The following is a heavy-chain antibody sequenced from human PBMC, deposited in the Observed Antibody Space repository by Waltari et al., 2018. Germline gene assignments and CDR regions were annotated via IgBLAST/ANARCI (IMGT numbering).Heavy chain of an antibody. V-gene: IGHV4-38-2*01. D-gene: IGHD2-15*01. CDR1: GYSISSGYY. J-gene: IGHJ4*02. CDR3: ARAGVVVAAFDY. Sequence: QVQLQESGPGLVKPSETLSLTCAVSGYSISSGYYWGWIRQPPGKGLEWIGYIYYSGSTYYNPSLKSRVTISVDTSKNQFSLKLSSVTAADTAVYYCARAGVVVAAFDYWGQGTLVTVSS. CDR2: IYYSGST.